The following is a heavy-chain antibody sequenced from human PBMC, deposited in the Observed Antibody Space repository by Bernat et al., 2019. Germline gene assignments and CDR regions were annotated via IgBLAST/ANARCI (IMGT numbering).Heavy chain of an antibody. Sequence: EVQLVESGGGLVQPGGSLRLSCAASGFTFSSYAMSWVRQAPGKGLEWVSAISGSGGSTYYADSVKGRFTISRDNSKNTLYLQMNSLRAEDTAVYYCASSLLYYDFWSGYYTGGYFDYWDQGTLVTVSS. CDR3: ASSLLYYDFWSGYYTGGYFDY. CDR2: ISGSGGST. D-gene: IGHD3-3*01. J-gene: IGHJ4*02. CDR1: GFTFSSYA. V-gene: IGHV3-23*04.